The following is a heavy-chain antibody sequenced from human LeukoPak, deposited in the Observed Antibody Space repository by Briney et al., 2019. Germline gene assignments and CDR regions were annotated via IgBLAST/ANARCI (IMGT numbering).Heavy chain of an antibody. CDR3: AGSLAYCGGDCRLGDY. CDR1: GFPFSRYS. D-gene: IGHD2-21*02. V-gene: IGHV3-33*08. CDR2: IWYDGSNK. Sequence: GGSLRLSCAASGFPFSRYSMNWVRQAPGKGLEWVAFIWYDGSNKYYADSVKGRFTISRDNSKNTLYLLMNSLRAEDTAVYYCAGSLAYCGGDCRLGDYWGQGTLVTVPS. J-gene: IGHJ4*02.